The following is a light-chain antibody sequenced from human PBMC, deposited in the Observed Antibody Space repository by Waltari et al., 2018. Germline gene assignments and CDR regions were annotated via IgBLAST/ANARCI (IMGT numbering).Light chain of an antibody. CDR1: QSINNY. V-gene: IGKV3-11*01. CDR2: DAS. J-gene: IGKJ5*01. Sequence: EIVMTQSTATLSLYPGESATLSCRASQSINNYLAWYQQKPGQAPRLLISDASDRATGIPARFSGSGSGTDFTLTISSLEPEDFAVYYCQQRANWPPSITFGQGTRLEIK. CDR3: QQRANWPPSIT.